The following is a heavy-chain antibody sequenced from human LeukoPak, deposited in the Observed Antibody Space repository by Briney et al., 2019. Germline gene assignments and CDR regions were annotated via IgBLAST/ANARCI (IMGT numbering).Heavy chain of an antibody. V-gene: IGHV3-21*01. CDR3: ARDQTNYDFWSGYYAEVSSPTYDFDY. CDR1: GFTFSSYS. Sequence: GGSLRLSCAASGFTFSSYSMNWVRQAPGKGLEWVSSISSSSSYIYYADSVKGRFTISRDNAKNSLYLQMNSLRAEDTAVYYCARDQTNYDFWSGYYAEVSSPTYDFDYWGQETLVTVSS. D-gene: IGHD3-3*01. J-gene: IGHJ4*02. CDR2: ISSSSSYI.